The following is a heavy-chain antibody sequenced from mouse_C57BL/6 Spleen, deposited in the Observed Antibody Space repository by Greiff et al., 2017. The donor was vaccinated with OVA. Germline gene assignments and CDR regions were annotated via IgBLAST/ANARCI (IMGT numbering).Heavy chain of an antibody. Sequence: EVKLEESGGGLVKPGGSLKLSCAASGFTFSSYTMSWVRQTPEKRLEWVATISGGGGNTYYPDSVKGRFTISRDNAKNTLYLQMSSLRSEDTALYYCAREGSFITTVVATYYYAMDYWGQGTSVTVSS. J-gene: IGHJ4*01. CDR1: GFTFSSYT. CDR3: AREGSFITTVVATYYYAMDY. CDR2: ISGGGGNT. D-gene: IGHD1-1*01. V-gene: IGHV5-9*01.